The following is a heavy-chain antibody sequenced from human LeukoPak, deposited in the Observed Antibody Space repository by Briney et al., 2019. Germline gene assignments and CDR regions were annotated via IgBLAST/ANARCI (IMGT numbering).Heavy chain of an antibody. Sequence: PSETLSLTCAVYGGSFSGYYWSWIRQPPGKGLEWIGEINHSGSTNYNPSLKSRVTISVDTSKNQFSLKLSSVTAADTAVYYCARHRSYSSSWYYLRNWFDPWGQGTLVTVSS. J-gene: IGHJ5*02. CDR2: INHSGST. CDR3: ARHRSYSSSWYYLRNWFDP. D-gene: IGHD6-13*01. CDR1: GGSFSGYY. V-gene: IGHV4-34*01.